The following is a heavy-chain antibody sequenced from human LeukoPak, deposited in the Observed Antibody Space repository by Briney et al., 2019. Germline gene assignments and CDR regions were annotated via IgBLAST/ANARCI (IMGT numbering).Heavy chain of an antibody. CDR3: ARDREGWFGEIQHYGMDV. CDR1: GGSISSGGYY. Sequence: SQTLSLTCTVSGGSISSGGYYWSWIRQHPGKGLEWVGYIYYSGSTYYNPSLKSRVTISVDTSKNQFSLKLSSVTAADTAVYYCARDREGWFGEIQHYGMDVWGQRTTVTVSS. CDR2: IYYSGST. D-gene: IGHD3-10*01. J-gene: IGHJ6*02. V-gene: IGHV4-31*03.